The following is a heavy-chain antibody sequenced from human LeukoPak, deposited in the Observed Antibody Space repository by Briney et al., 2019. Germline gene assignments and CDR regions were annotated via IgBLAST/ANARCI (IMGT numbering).Heavy chain of an antibody. V-gene: IGHV3-48*03. CDR1: GFSFSSYE. CDR2: ISSSGSGK. CDR3: AKDLPRITIFGALHY. J-gene: IGHJ4*02. Sequence: GGSLRLSCGASGFSFSSYEMTWVRQAPGKGLEWVSFISSSGSGKNYADSVKGRFTISRDNAKNSLYLQMDSLRAEDTAVYYCAKDLPRITIFGALHYWGQGTLVTVSS. D-gene: IGHD3-3*01.